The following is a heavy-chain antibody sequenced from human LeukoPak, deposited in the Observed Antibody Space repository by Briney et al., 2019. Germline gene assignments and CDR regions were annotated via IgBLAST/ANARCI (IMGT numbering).Heavy chain of an antibody. CDR2: IYHSGST. Sequence: SETLSLTCTVSGYAISSGYYWGWIRQPPGKGLEWIGSIYHSGSTYYNPSLKSRVTISVDTSKNQFSLKLSSVTAADTAVYYCARVRLTKLYYFDYWGQGTLVTVSS. J-gene: IGHJ4*02. D-gene: IGHD5-12*01. V-gene: IGHV4-38-2*02. CDR3: ARVRLTKLYYFDY. CDR1: GYAISSGYY.